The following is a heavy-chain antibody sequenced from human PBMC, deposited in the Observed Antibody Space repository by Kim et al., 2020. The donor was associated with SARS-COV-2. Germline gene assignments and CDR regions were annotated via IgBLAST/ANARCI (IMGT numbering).Heavy chain of an antibody. CDR2: K. Sequence: KYYSTSLKTRLTISKDTSKNQVVLTMTNMDPVDTATYYCARHYGGNQPFDYWGQGTLVTVSS. D-gene: IGHD4-17*01. J-gene: IGHJ4*02. CDR3: ARHYGGNQPFDY. V-gene: IGHV2-70*01.